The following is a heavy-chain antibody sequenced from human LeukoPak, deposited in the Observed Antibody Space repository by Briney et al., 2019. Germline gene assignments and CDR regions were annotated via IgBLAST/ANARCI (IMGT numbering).Heavy chain of an antibody. J-gene: IGHJ4*02. CDR3: ARDQGEDYYDSSGYYFVGGGNFDY. CDR1: GGSISSNNFY. V-gene: IGHV4-39*07. Sequence: SETLSLTCTVSGGSISSNNFYWGWIRQPPGKGLEWIGSIYYSGNTYYNPSLKSRVTISVDTSKNQFSLKLSSVTAADTAVYYCARDQGEDYYDSSGYYFVGGGNFDYWGQGTLVTVSS. CDR2: IYYSGNT. D-gene: IGHD3-22*01.